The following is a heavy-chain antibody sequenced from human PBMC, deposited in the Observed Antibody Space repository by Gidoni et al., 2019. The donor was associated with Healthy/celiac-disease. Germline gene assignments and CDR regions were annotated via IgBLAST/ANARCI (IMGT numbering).Heavy chain of an antibody. V-gene: IGHV3-15*01. Sequence: EVQLVESGGGLVKPGGSLRLSCAASGFTFSNAWMSWVRQAPGKGLEWVGRIKSKTDGGTTDYAAPVKGRFTISRDDSKNTLYLQMNSLKTEDTAVYYCTTVPGTGTTGSKRYSYYDYGMDVWGQGTTVTVSS. D-gene: IGHD1-7*01. J-gene: IGHJ6*02. CDR1: GFTFSNAW. CDR2: IKSKTDGGTT. CDR3: TTVPGTGTTGSKRYSYYDYGMDV.